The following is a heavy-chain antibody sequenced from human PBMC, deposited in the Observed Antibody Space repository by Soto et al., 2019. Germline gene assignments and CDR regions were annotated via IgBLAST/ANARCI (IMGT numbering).Heavy chain of an antibody. CDR3: ARGGGSPDY. CDR1: GGSMSSYY. V-gene: IGHV4-59*08. Sequence: QVQLQESGPGLVKPSETLSLTCTVSGGSMSSYYWSWIRQPPGKGLEWIGYIYYSGSTNYNPSLKNRVTISVDTSKNQFSLKLSSVTVADTAVYYCARGGGSPDYWGQGTLVTVSS. CDR2: IYYSGST. J-gene: IGHJ4*02. D-gene: IGHD1-26*01.